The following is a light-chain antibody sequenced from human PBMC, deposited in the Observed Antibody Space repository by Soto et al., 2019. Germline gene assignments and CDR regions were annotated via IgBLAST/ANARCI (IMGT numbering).Light chain of an antibody. CDR3: SSYTSTRTNV. CDR2: DVV. J-gene: IGLJ1*01. V-gene: IGLV2-14*03. CDR1: SSDVGGFNS. Sequence: QSALPQPASVSGSPGQSITISCTGTSSDVGGFNSVSWYQHLPGTAPKLILYDVVDRPSGVSYRFSGSKSGNTASLTISGLQAEDEADYYCSSYTSTRTNVFGRGTKVTVL.